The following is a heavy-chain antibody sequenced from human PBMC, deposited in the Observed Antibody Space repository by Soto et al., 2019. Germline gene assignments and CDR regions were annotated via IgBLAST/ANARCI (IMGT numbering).Heavy chain of an antibody. CDR1: GFTFTSSA. CDR2: IVVGSGNT. J-gene: IGHJ4*02. Sequence: QMQLVQSGPEVKKPGTSVKVSCKASGFTFTSSAVQWVRQARGQRLEWIEWIVVGSGNTNYAQKSQERVTITRDMSTSTAYMELSSLRSEDTAVYYCAADRQGDRSGEITNWGQGTLVTVSS. D-gene: IGHD3-22*01. V-gene: IGHV1-58*01. CDR3: AADRQGDRSGEITN.